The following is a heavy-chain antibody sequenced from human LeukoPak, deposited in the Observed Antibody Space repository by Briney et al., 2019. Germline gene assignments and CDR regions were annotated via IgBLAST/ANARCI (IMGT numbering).Heavy chain of an antibody. D-gene: IGHD6-19*01. Sequence: PSETLSLTCAVYGGSFSGDFWSWIRQSPGKGLEWIGEINHGGSTTYNPSLKSRVTLSVDTSKNQFSLKLSSVTAADTAVYYCAREGGSGWTSNWFDPWGQGTLVTVSS. J-gene: IGHJ5*02. CDR1: GGSFSGDF. CDR3: AREGGSGWTSNWFDP. CDR2: INHGGST. V-gene: IGHV4-34*01.